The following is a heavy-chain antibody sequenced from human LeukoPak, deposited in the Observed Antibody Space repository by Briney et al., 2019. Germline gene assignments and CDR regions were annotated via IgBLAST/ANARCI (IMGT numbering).Heavy chain of an antibody. CDR3: ARDRMTGAFDI. CDR1: GFTFSSYS. J-gene: IGHJ3*02. CDR2: ISSNSSYI. Sequence: GGSLRLSCAASGFTFSSYSMNWVRQAPGKGLEWVSSISSNSSYIYYADSVKGRFTISRDNAKNSLYLQMNSLRAEDTAVYYCARDRMTGAFDIWGQGTMVTVSS. D-gene: IGHD3-9*01. V-gene: IGHV3-21*03.